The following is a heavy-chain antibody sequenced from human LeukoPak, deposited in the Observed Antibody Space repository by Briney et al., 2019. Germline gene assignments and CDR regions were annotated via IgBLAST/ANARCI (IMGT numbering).Heavy chain of an antibody. V-gene: IGHV4-4*02. CDR3: ARVFELGMNAVDI. CDR2: IYHTGIT. Sequence: SGTMSLTCAISGGSTSNRNWWSWVRQPPGKGLEWIGEIYHTGITKYSPSLKSRVTISVDKSKNQFSLNVTSVTAADTAIYYCARVFELGMNAVDIWGQGTMVTVSS. J-gene: IGHJ3*02. CDR1: GGSTSNRNW. D-gene: IGHD7-27*01.